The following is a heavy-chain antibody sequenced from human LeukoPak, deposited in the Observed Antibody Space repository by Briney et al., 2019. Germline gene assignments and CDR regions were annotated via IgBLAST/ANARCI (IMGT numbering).Heavy chain of an antibody. CDR2: TSYDGSSK. D-gene: IGHD1-26*01. J-gene: IGHJ4*02. CDR1: GFTFSSHA. CDR3: ARDRHSGSFYGYFDY. V-gene: IGHV3-30*04. Sequence: GGSLRLSCEASGFTFSSHAMHWVRQAPGKGPEWVATTSYDGSSKHYADSVKGRFTISRDDSKNTLYLQMNSLRAEDTAVYFCARDRHSGSFYGYFDYWGQGTLVTVSP.